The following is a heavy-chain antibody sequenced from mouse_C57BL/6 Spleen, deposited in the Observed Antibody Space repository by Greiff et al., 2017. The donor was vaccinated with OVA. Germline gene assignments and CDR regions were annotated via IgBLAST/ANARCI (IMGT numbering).Heavy chain of an antibody. CDR1: GYTFTSYW. D-gene: IGHD1-1*01. J-gene: IGHJ2*01. CDR2: IDPSDSYT. CDR3: AREVTTVVEGGY. Sequence: QVQLQQPGAELVKPGASVKLSCKASGYTFTSYWMQWVKQRPGQGLEWIGEIDPSDSYTNYNQKFKGKATLTVDTSSSTAYMQLSSLTSEDSAVYYCAREVTTVVEGGYWGQGTTLTVSS. V-gene: IGHV1-50*01.